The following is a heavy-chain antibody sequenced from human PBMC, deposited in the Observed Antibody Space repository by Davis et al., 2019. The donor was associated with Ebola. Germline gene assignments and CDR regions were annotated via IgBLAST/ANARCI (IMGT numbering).Heavy chain of an antibody. V-gene: IGHV4-4*07. J-gene: IGHJ4*02. D-gene: IGHD2-2*01. Sequence: PSETLSLTCTVSGGSINTYYWSWIRQSAGKGLEWIGRIYTSGSTKYNPSLKSRVTMSVDTSKNQFSLKVSSVTAADTAVYFCARYISVDPPADYYFDYWGQGTLVTVSS. CDR3: ARYISVDPPADYYFDY. CDR1: GGSINTYY. CDR2: IYTSGST.